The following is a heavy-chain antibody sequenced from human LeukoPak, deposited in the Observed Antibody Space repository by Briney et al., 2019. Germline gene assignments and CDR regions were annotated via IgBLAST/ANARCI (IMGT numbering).Heavy chain of an antibody. CDR1: GFTFSPYS. CDR3: TRGRYEFHSSGFYFGEHDN. J-gene: IGHJ4*03. D-gene: IGHD6-19*01. Sequence: GGSLRLSCAASGFTFSPYSMHWVRQAPGKGLEWVAVISYDGVSKDYAGSVRGRLTISRDNSKNTLFLQMHGLRTEDTAVYFCTRGRYEFHSSGFYFGEHDNWGQGTLVTVSS. CDR2: ISYDGVSK. V-gene: IGHV3-30-3*01.